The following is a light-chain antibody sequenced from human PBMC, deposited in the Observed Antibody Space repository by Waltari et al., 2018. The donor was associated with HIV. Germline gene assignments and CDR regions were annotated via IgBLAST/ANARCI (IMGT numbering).Light chain of an antibody. CDR2: GAS. CDR1: QTVNNNF. V-gene: IGKV3-20*01. J-gene: IGKJ2*01. Sequence: EVVLTQSPGTLSLSPGERVSISCRANQTVNNNFLTWYQQKPGQAPRLLIYGASNRATDIPDRFSGFGSGTDFTLFISTLDPEDSALYFCQYFTSTPTYTFGQGTKLEIK. CDR3: QYFTSTPTYT.